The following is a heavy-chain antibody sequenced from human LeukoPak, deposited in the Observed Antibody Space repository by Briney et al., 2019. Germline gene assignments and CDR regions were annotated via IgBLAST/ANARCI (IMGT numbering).Heavy chain of an antibody. Sequence: PGGSLRLSCAASGFTFSTYDMHWVRQVTGKGLEWVSAIGTVDDTYYLGSVKGRFTISRENAENVLYLQMSSLRVEDTAVYYCAREIRETVFTRHHYYGIDVWGQGTTVTVSS. D-gene: IGHD1-1*01. CDR3: AREIRETVFTRHHYYGIDV. CDR1: GFTFSTYD. J-gene: IGHJ6*02. CDR2: IGTVDDT. V-gene: IGHV3-13*01.